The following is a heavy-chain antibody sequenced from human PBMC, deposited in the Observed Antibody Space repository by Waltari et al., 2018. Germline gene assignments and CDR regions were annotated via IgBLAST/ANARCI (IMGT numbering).Heavy chain of an antibody. Sequence: QVQLQESGPGLVKPSETLSLTCTVPGGSISSYYWRLIRLPPGTGLEWIGYIYYSGSTNYNPSLKSRVTISVDTSKNQFSLKLSSVTAADTAVYYCARTYVTISPTGPQYNWFDPWGQGTLVTVSS. CDR1: GGSISSYY. CDR3: ARTYVTISPTGPQYNWFDP. D-gene: IGHD3-9*01. CDR2: IYYSGST. J-gene: IGHJ5*02. V-gene: IGHV4-59*01.